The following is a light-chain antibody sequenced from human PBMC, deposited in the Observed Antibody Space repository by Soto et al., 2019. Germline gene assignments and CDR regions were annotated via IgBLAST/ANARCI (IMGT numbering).Light chain of an antibody. V-gene: IGLV1-44*01. CDR3: ATWDDSLNGWV. CDR1: SSNIGSNA. CDR2: SNN. J-gene: IGLJ3*02. Sequence: QSVLTQPPSASGTPGQRVTISCSGCSSNIGSNAVSWYQQLPGTAPKVLIYSNNQRPSGVPDRFSGSKSGTSASLAISGLQSEDDADYYCATWDDSLNGWVFGGGTKLTVL.